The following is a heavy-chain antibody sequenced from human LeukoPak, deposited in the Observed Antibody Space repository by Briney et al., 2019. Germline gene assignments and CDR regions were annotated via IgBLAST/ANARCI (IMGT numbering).Heavy chain of an antibody. CDR1: GFTFSSYG. V-gene: IGHV3-33*06. D-gene: IGHD1-26*01. CDR3: AKVGLGGAYYDY. CDR2: IWYDGSNK. J-gene: IGHJ4*02. Sequence: PGRSLRLSCAASGFTFSSYGMHWVRQAPGKGLEWVAVIWYDGSNKYYADSVKGRFTISRDNSKNTLYLQMNSLRAEDTAVYYCAKVGLGGAYYDYWGQGTLVTVSS.